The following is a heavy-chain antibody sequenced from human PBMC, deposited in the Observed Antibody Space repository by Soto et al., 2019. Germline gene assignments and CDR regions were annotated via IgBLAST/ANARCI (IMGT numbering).Heavy chain of an antibody. CDR1: GFSLSTSGVG. CDR3: AHFSSMMTTGYFDY. CDR2: IYWHDDK. Sequence: QITLKESGPTLVKPTQTLTLTCTFSGFSLSTSGVGVGWIRQPPGKALECLAFIYWHDDKRYIPSLESRLTITKDTSKNQVVLTMTNMDPVDTATYYCAHFSSMMTTGYFDYWGPGTLVTVSS. V-gene: IGHV2-5*01. D-gene: IGHD3-22*01. J-gene: IGHJ4*02.